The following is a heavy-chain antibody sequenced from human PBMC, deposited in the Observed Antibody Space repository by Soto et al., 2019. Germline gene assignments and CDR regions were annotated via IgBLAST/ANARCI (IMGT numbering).Heavy chain of an antibody. CDR3: ARDYYGMDV. Sequence: SETLSLTCTVSGGSISSGGYSWTWIRQSPGKGLEWIGYTYQSGSAYYNPSLKSRVTISVDRSKNQFSLNLASVTAADTAVYYCARDYYGMDVWGQGTTVTVSS. CDR2: TYQSGSA. J-gene: IGHJ6*02. V-gene: IGHV4-30-2*06. CDR1: GGSISSGGYS.